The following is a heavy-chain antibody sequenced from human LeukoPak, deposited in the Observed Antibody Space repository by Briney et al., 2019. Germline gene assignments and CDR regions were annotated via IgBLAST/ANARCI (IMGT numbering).Heavy chain of an antibody. CDR3: AKDGGSDPDSFDI. J-gene: IGHJ3*02. CDR1: GFSVSSNY. V-gene: IGHV3-53*05. Sequence: GGSLRLSCAASGFSVSSNYMTWVRQAPGKGLEWVSEIYSDGRPYYADSVKGRFTISRDNTKNSLYLQMNSLRAEDTAVYYCAKDGGSDPDSFDIWGQGTMVTVSS. CDR2: IYSDGRP. D-gene: IGHD2-15*01.